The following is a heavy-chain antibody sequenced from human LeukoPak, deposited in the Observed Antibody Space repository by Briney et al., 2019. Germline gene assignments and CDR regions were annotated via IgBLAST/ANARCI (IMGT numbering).Heavy chain of an antibody. V-gene: IGHV3-21*01. CDR3: ARDRLRGLLDY. J-gene: IGHJ4*02. D-gene: IGHD6-6*01. CDR1: GFTSSSYS. CDR2: ISSSSSYI. Sequence: GGSLRLSCAASGFTSSSYSMNWVRQAPGKGLEWVSSISSSSSYIYYADSVKGRFTISRDNAKNSLYLQMNSLRAEDTAVYYCARDRLRGLLDYWGQGTLVTVSS.